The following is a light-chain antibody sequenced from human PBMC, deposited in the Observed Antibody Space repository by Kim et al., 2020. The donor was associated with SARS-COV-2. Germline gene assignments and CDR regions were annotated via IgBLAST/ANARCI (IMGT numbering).Light chain of an antibody. J-gene: IGLJ1*01. V-gene: IGLV3-21*04. CDR1: DIGSKS. CDR3: QVWDISSDHYV. CDR2: YNT. Sequence: PGKTASITGGGNDIGSKSVHWYQQRPGQAPVLVLYYNTDRPSGIPERFSGSNSGNTATLTINRVEAGDEADYYCQVWDISSDHYVFGTGTKVTVL.